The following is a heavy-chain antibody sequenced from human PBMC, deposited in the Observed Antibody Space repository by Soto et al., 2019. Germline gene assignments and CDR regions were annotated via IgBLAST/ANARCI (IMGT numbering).Heavy chain of an antibody. V-gene: IGHV4-34*01. J-gene: IGHJ6*02. CDR2: INHSGST. Sequence: KPSETLSLTCAVYGGSFSGYYWSWIRQPPGKGLEWIGEINHSGSTNYNPSLKSRVTISVDTSKNQFSLKLSSVTAADTAVYYCARGGWYYDILTGYYPHYYYYYGMDVWGQGTTVTVSS. CDR1: GGSFSGYY. D-gene: IGHD3-9*01. CDR3: ARGGWYYDILTGYYPHYYYYYGMDV.